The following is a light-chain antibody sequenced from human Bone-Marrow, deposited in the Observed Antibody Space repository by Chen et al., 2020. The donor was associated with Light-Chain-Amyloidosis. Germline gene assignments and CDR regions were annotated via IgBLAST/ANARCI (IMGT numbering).Light chain of an antibody. V-gene: IGLV3-21*02. J-gene: IGLJ3*02. CDR2: DDS. CDR3: QVWERSSDRPV. CDR1: NIGSTS. Sequence: SYVLTQPSSVSVAPGQTATISCGGNNIGSTSVHWYQQTPVQAPLLVVYDDSDRPSGIPERLDGANSGNTATLTISRVEAGDEADYYCQVWERSSDRPVFGGGTKLTVL.